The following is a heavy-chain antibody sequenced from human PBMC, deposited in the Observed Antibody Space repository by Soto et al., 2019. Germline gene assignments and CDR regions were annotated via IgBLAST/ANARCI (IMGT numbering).Heavy chain of an antibody. J-gene: IGHJ5*02. Sequence: SETLSLTCTVSGGSISSYYWSWIRQPPGKGLEWIGYIYYSGSTYYNPSLKSRVTISVDTSKNQFSLKLSSVTAADTAVYYCARHGIEYSSSPYNWFDPWGQGTLVTVSS. V-gene: IGHV4-59*04. D-gene: IGHD6-6*01. CDR2: IYYSGST. CDR1: GGSISSYY. CDR3: ARHGIEYSSSPYNWFDP.